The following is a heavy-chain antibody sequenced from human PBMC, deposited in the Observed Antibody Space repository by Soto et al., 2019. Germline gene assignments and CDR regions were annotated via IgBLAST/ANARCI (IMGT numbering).Heavy chain of an antibody. J-gene: IGHJ4*02. Sequence: GGSVRLSCAASGFTLNGYAMNWVRQAPGKGLEWVSYISSSSANIHYADSVKGRFTISRDNAKNSLYLQMNSLRDEDTAVYYCARDRSYGSSYYHHFDYWGQGTLVTVSS. CDR1: GFTLNGYA. CDR2: ISSSSANI. V-gene: IGHV3-48*02. CDR3: ARDRSYGSSYYHHFDY. D-gene: IGHD6-13*01.